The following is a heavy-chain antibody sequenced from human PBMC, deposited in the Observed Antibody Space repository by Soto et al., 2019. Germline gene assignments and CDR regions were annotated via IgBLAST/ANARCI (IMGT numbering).Heavy chain of an antibody. D-gene: IGHD4-17*01. CDR3: AKCNDYGDYVCSLFDY. V-gene: IGHV3-23*01. CDR2: ISGSGGST. CDR1: GFTFSSYA. Sequence: GGSLRLSCAASGFTFSSYAMSWVRQAPGKGLEWVSAISGSGGSTYYADSVKGRFTISRDNSKNTLYLQMNSLRAEDTAVYYCAKCNDYGDYVCSLFDYWGQGTLVTVSS. J-gene: IGHJ4*02.